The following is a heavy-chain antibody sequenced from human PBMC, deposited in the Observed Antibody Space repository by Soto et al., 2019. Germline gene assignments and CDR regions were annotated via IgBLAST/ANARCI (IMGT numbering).Heavy chain of an antibody. V-gene: IGHV4-59*01. Sequence: QVQLQESGPGLVKPSETLSLTCTVSGGTISRYYWSWIRQPPRKGLEWIGYMYNTGSTVYNPSFKSRVTISVDTSKNQFSLKLNSVTAADTAVYYCARDLWGYCGTDCYPLDVWGQGTTVTVSS. CDR2: MYNTGST. D-gene: IGHD2-21*02. J-gene: IGHJ6*02. CDR1: GGTISRYY. CDR3: ARDLWGYCGTDCYPLDV.